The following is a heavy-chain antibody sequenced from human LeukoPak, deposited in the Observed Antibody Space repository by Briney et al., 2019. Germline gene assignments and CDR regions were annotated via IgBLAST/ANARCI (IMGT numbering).Heavy chain of an antibody. D-gene: IGHD4-11*01. Sequence: ASVKVSCKASGGTFSSYAISWVRQAPGQGLEWMGGIIPIFGTANYAQKFQGRVTITADESTSTAYMELSSLRSEDTAVYYCAGKPNDYSFDYWGQGTLVTVSS. J-gene: IGHJ4*02. V-gene: IGHV1-69*13. CDR3: AGKPNDYSFDY. CDR1: GGTFSSYA. CDR2: IIPIFGTA.